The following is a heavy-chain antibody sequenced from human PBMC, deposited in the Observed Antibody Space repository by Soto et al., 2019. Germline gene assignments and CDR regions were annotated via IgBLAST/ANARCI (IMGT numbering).Heavy chain of an antibody. Sequence: SETLSLTCAVYGGSFSGYYWSWIRQPPGKGLEWIGEINHSGSTNYNPSLKSRVTISVDTSKNQFSLKLSSVTAADMAVYYCARVVVPAAMGGWFDPWGQGTLVSVS. D-gene: IGHD2-2*01. CDR2: INHSGST. V-gene: IGHV4-34*01. CDR3: ARVVVPAAMGGWFDP. J-gene: IGHJ5*02. CDR1: GGSFSGYY.